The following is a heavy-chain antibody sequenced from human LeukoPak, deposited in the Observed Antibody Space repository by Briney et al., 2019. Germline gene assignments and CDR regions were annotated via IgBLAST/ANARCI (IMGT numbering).Heavy chain of an antibody. V-gene: IGHV1-8*01. CDR3: ARKFLGSRGYYFDY. Sequence: EASVKVSCKASGYTFTSFDINWMRQATGQGLEWMGWMNPNTGNTGYAQKFRGRVTMTRNTSIRTAYMELSSLSSEDTAVYYCARKFLGSRGYYFDYWGQGTLVTVSS. D-gene: IGHD3-10*01. J-gene: IGHJ4*02. CDR2: MNPNTGNT. CDR1: GYTFTSFD.